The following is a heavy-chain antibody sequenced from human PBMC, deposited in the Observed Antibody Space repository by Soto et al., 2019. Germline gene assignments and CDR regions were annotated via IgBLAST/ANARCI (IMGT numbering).Heavy chain of an antibody. J-gene: IGHJ6*02. Sequence: PGGSLRLSCAASGFTFSSYSMNWVRQTPGKGLEWISYISLSSSMIYYADSVKGRFTISRDNAKNSLYLQLNSLRAEDTAVYYCAQGGITMVRGVMDYYYYGMDVWGQGTTVTVSS. CDR1: GFTFSSYS. V-gene: IGHV3-48*01. CDR3: AQGGITMVRGVMDYYYYGMDV. D-gene: IGHD3-10*01. CDR2: ISLSSSMI.